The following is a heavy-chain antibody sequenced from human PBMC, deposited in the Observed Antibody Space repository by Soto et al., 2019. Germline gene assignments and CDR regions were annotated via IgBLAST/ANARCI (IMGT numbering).Heavy chain of an antibody. CDR1: GFTFSIYG. D-gene: IGHD1-26*01. CDR3: ARDRRLYYSDAFDI. V-gene: IGHV3-30*03. CDR2: ISFDGSEK. Sequence: QVQLVESGGGVVQPGRSLRLSCAASGFTFSIYGMHWVRHAPGKGLEWVAMISFDGSEKYYTDSVKGRFHISRDSSKNTMYLQMDSLRVEDTAVYYRARDRRLYYSDAFDIWGQGTTVTVSS. J-gene: IGHJ3*02.